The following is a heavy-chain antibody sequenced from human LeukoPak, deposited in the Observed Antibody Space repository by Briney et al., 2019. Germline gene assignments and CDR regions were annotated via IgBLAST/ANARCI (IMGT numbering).Heavy chain of an antibody. Sequence: ASVEVSFQTSGFPFISYYIHWVRPAPGQGPEWMGTINPNSGSTTYAQKVQDGVTMTRDTSTSTVHMELSSLRSEDTAVYYCAMGVGTSAFDIWGQGTMVTVSS. CDR2: INPNSGST. V-gene: IGHV1-46*01. D-gene: IGHD1-14*01. CDR3: AMGVGTSAFDI. J-gene: IGHJ3*02. CDR1: GFPFISYY.